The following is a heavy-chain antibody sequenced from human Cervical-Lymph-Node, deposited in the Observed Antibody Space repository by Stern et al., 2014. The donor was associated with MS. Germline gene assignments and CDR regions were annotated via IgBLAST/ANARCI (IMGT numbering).Heavy chain of an antibody. CDR3: MGVGDAMHV. J-gene: IGHJ6*02. CDR1: GFSLSNSA. CDR2: MSFVGGNK. V-gene: IGHV3-30*03. Sequence: VQLVESGGGVVQPGRSLTLSCAASGFSLSNSAMHWVRQAPGKGLEWVAVMSFVGGNKKYGDSVKGRFSSSRDMANNTLFLQMNSLRLEDTAVYYCMGVGDAMHVWGQGTTVIVSS.